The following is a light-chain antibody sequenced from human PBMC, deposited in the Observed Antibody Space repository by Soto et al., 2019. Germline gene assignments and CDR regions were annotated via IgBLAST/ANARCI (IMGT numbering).Light chain of an antibody. CDR3: QQYDSYSWT. Sequence: EIQMTQSPSTLSASVGDRVTITCRASQSISSRLAWYQQKPVKVPQLLIYKASSLESGVPSRFSGSGSGTEFTLTISSLQPDDFATYYCQQYDSYSWTFGQGTKVEI. CDR1: QSISSR. CDR2: KAS. V-gene: IGKV1-5*03. J-gene: IGKJ1*01.